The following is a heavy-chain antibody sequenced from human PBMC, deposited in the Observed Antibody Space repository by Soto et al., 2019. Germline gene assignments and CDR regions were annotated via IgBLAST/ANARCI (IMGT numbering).Heavy chain of an antibody. Sequence: SQTLSLTCAISVDSVSSNSAAWNWIRQSPSRGLEWLGRTYYRSKWYNDYAVSVKSRITINPDTSKNQSSLQLNSVTPEDTAVYYCARDNNWNQPDNWFDPWGQGTLVTVSS. CDR3: ARDNNWNQPDNWFDP. CDR2: TYYRSKWYN. V-gene: IGHV6-1*01. D-gene: IGHD1-20*01. CDR1: VDSVSSNSAA. J-gene: IGHJ5*02.